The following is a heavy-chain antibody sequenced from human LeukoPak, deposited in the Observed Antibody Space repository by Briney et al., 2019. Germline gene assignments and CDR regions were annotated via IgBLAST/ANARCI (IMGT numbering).Heavy chain of an antibody. CDR1: GFTFSSYA. Sequence: GGSLRLSCAASGFTFSSYAMSWVRQAPGKGLEWVSAISGSDGRTYYADSVKGRFTISRDNPKNTLYLQMNSLRAEDTAIYYCAREKYSSGFFDYWGQGTLVTVSS. V-gene: IGHV3-23*01. CDR3: AREKYSSGFFDY. CDR2: ISGSDGRT. J-gene: IGHJ4*02. D-gene: IGHD6-19*01.